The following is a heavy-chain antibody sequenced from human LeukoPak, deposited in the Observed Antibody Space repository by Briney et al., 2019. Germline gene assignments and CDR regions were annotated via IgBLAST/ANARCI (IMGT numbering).Heavy chain of an antibody. J-gene: IGHJ5*02. CDR1: GGSISSGGYY. CDR3: ARVKRQWLVFDP. D-gene: IGHD6-19*01. CDR2: IYYSGST. Sequence: SETLSLTCTVSGGSISSGGYYWSWIRQHPGKGLEWIGYIYYSGSTYYNPSLKSRVTISVDTSKNQFSLKPSSVTAADTAVYYCARVKRQWLVFDPWGQGTLVTVSS. V-gene: IGHV4-31*03.